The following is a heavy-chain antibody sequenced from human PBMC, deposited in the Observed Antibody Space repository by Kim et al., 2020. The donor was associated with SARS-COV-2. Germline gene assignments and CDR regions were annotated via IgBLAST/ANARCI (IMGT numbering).Heavy chain of an antibody. CDR1: GFTFSSYA. D-gene: IGHD3-9*01. V-gene: IGHV3-64D*06. Sequence: GGSLRLSCSASGFTFSSYAMHWVRQAPGKGLEYVSAISSNGGSTYYADSVKGRFTISRDNSKNTLYLQMSSLRAEDTAVYYCVKEGFEGVLSDGTDAFDIWGQGTMVTVSS. CDR3: VKEGFEGVLSDGTDAFDI. J-gene: IGHJ3*02. CDR2: ISSNGGST.